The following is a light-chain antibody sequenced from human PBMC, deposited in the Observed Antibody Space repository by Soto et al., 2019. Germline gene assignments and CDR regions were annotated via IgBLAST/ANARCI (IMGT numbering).Light chain of an antibody. V-gene: IGKV3-11*01. Sequence: EIVLTQSPVTLSLSPGERATLSCRASQSVSTYLAWYQQKPGQAPRLLIYDASNRATGIPARFSGSGSGTDFTLTISSLEPEDLAVYYCQQRSNWPATFGQGTKLEIK. CDR2: DAS. CDR3: QQRSNWPAT. J-gene: IGKJ2*01. CDR1: QSVSTY.